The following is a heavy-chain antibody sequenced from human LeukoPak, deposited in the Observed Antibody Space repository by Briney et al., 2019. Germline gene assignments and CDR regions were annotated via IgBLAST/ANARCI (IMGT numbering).Heavy chain of an antibody. D-gene: IGHD6-19*01. J-gene: IGHJ6*03. CDR2: IVVGSGNT. Sequence: EASVKVSCKASGFTLTSSAMQGLRQARGQRLEWIGWIVVGSGNTNYAQKFQERVTITRDMSTRTAYMELSSLRSEDTAVYYCAAVSSIAVELGYYYYMDVWGKGTTVTVSS. V-gene: IGHV1-58*02. CDR1: GFTLTSSA. CDR3: AAVSSIAVELGYYYYMDV.